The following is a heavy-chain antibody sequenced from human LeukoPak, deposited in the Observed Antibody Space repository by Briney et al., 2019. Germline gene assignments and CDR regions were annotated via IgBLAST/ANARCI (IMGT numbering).Heavy chain of an antibody. CDR3: ARDRGPRTGFMVREAYDY. V-gene: IGHV3-74*01. CDR2: INTDGSIT. Sequence: GGSLRLSCAASGFTFSDYWIHWVRQAPGKGLVWVSRINTDGSITNYADSVKGRFSISRDNAKNTLYLQMSSLRAGDTAVYYCARDRGPRTGFMVREAYDYWGQGTLVTVSS. D-gene: IGHD3-10*01. J-gene: IGHJ4*02. CDR1: GFTFSDYW.